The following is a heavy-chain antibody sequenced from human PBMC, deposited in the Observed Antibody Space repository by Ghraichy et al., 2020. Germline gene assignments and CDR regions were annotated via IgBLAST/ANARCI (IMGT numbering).Heavy chain of an antibody. Sequence: SETLSLTCIVSGGSMSPYYWSWIRQPPGKGLEWIGYIFHSGSANYNPSLRSRVTLSVDTSQNQFSLTVNSVTAADTAVYYCARHIDHGGNSLYYGMDVWGQGTTVIVSS. J-gene: IGHJ6*02. D-gene: IGHD4-23*01. CDR2: IFHSGSA. CDR1: GGSMSPYY. CDR3: ARHIDHGGNSLYYGMDV. V-gene: IGHV4-59*08.